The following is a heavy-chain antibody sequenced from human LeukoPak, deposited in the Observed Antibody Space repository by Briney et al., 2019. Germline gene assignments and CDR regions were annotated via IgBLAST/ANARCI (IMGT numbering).Heavy chain of an antibody. D-gene: IGHD3-9*01. CDR3: ANGPHYNILTGFYKVRSHLDY. J-gene: IGHJ4*02. Sequence: PGGSLRLSCAASGFTVSSNYMSWVRQAPGKGLEWVSVIYSGGSTYYADSVKGRFTISRDNSKNTLYLQMNSLRAEDTAMYYCANGPHYNILTGFYKVRSHLDYWGQGTLVTVSS. CDR1: GFTVSSNY. V-gene: IGHV3-53*05. CDR2: IYSGGST.